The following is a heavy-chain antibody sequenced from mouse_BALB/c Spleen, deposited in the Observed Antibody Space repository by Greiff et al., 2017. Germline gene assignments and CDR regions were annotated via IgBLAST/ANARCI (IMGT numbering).Heavy chain of an antibody. V-gene: IGHV5-17*02. J-gene: IGHJ4*01. CDR2: ISSGSSTI. CDR3: AIPPYDYDYYYAMDY. CDR1: GFTFSSFG. D-gene: IGHD2-4*01. Sequence: EVHLVESGGGLVQPGGSRKLSCAASGFTFSSFGMHWVRQAPEKGLEWVAYISSGSSTIYYADTVKGRFTISRDNPKNTLFLQMTSLRSEDTAMYYCAIPPYDYDYYYAMDYWGQGTSVTVSS.